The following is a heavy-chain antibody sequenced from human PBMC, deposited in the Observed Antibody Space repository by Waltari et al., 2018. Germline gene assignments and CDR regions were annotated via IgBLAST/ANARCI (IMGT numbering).Heavy chain of an antibody. D-gene: IGHD3-10*01. V-gene: IGHV4-61*02. CDR3: ARANYYGSGSIDY. Sequence: QVQLQESGPGLVKPSQTLSLTCTVSGGSISSGIYYWSWIRQPAGKGLEWLGRIQTSGSTHYNPSLKSRVTISVDTSKNQFSLKLSSVTATDTAVYYCARANYYGSGSIDYWGQGTLVTVSS. CDR1: GGSISSGIYY. J-gene: IGHJ4*02. CDR2: IQTSGST.